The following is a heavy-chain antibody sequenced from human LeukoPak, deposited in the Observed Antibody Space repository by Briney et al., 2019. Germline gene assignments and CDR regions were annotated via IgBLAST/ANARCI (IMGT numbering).Heavy chain of an antibody. CDR3: ARAWHSSGYYSYFDY. CDR2: INPSGGST. V-gene: IGHV1-46*01. J-gene: IGHJ4*02. CDR1: GYTFTGYI. Sequence: GASVKVSCKASGYTFTGYIMHWVRQAPGQGLEWMGIINPSGGSTTYAQMFQGRITMTRDTSTSTVYMEPSSLRSEDTAVYYCARAWHSSGYYSYFDYWGQGTLVTVSS. D-gene: IGHD3-22*01.